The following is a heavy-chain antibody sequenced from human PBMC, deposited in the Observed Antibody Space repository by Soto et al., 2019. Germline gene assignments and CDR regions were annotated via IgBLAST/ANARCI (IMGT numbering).Heavy chain of an antibody. CDR1: GLTVSSYA. CDR2: IYASDST. Sequence: EVQLVESGGGLIQPGGSLRLWCAVSGLTVSSYAMSWVRQAPGEGLEWVSVIYASDSTHYADSVKGRFTISRDNSKNTLFLQMNSLRAEDTAVYYCAKGWMDVWGQGTTVTVS. V-gene: IGHV3-53*01. J-gene: IGHJ6*02. CDR3: AKGWMDV.